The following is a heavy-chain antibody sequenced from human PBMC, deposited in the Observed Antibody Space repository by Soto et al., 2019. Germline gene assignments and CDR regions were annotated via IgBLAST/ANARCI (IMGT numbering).Heavy chain of an antibody. V-gene: IGHV3-30-3*01. CDR3: AVGGGDLSLTPFDY. Sequence: QVHLVESGGGVVQPGRSLRLSCVASGFNFKAYGMHWVRQAPGKGLEWVAVISTDGTNQHHADSVKGRFTISRDNFKNTLYLQMNSLRPEGTAVYFCAVGGGDLSLTPFDYWGQGTLVTVSS. J-gene: IGHJ4*02. D-gene: IGHD3-16*02. CDR1: GFNFKAYG. CDR2: ISTDGTNQ.